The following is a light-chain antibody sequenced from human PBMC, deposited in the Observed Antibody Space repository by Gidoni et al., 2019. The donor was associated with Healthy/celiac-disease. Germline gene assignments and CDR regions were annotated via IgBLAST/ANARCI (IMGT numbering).Light chain of an antibody. CDR3: QQYGSSPVK. J-gene: IGKJ1*01. V-gene: IGKV3-20*01. Sequence: IVLTQSPGTLSLSPGERATLSCRASQSVSSSYLAWYQQKPGQAPRLLIYGASSRATGIPDRFSGSGSGTDFTLTISRLEPEDFAVYYCQQYGSSPVKFGQXTKVEIK. CDR1: QSVSSSY. CDR2: GAS.